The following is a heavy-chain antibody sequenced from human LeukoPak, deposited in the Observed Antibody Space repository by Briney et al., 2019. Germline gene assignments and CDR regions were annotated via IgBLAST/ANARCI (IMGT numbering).Heavy chain of an antibody. V-gene: IGHV3-48*03. Sequence: GGSLRLSCAASGFTFSSYEMNWVRQAPGKGLEWVSYISSSGSTIYYADSVKGRFTISRDNAKNSLYLQMNSLRAEDTAVYYCARGGWALRHFDWLAPDAFDIWGQGTMVTVSS. J-gene: IGHJ3*02. CDR3: ARGGWALRHFDWLAPDAFDI. D-gene: IGHD3-9*01. CDR2: ISSSGSTI. CDR1: GFTFSSYE.